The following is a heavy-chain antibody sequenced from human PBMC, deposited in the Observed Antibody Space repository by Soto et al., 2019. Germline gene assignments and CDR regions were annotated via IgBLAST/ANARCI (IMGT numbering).Heavy chain of an antibody. CDR2: ISYDGINA. CDR3: AKDGVNYASLSPVDY. Sequence: GGSLRLSCASSGFNFRTFTMHWVRQSPGKGLEWVAGISYDGINAYYADSVKGRFAISRDNSKNTVSLQINSLRPADTAAYYCAKDGVNYASLSPVDYWGQGTLVTVSS. D-gene: IGHD2-2*01. J-gene: IGHJ4*02. V-gene: IGHV3-30*09. CDR1: GFNFRTFT.